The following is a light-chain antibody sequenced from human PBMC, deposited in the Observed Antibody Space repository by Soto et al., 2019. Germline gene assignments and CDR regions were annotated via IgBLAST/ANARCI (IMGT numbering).Light chain of an antibody. Sequence: QLVLTQSSSASASLGSSVKLTCTLSSGHSSYIIAWHHQQPGKAPRYLMKLEGSGSYNKGSGVPDRFSGSSSGADRYLTISNRQFEEEANYYCETWDSNTRVFGGGTKVTVL. CDR1: SGHSSYI. CDR3: ETWDSNTRV. J-gene: IGLJ2*01. V-gene: IGLV4-60*02. CDR2: LEGSGSY.